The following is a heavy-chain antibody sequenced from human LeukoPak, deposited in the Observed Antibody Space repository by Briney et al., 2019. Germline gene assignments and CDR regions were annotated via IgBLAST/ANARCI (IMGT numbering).Heavy chain of an antibody. CDR1: GFTFSSYA. CDR2: LSDSGGST. CDR3: AKGLPVWYYSDY. Sequence: GGSLRLSCAASGFTFSSYAMSWVRQAPGKGLEWASALSDSGGSTYYADSVKGRFTISRDNSKNTLYLQMNSLRAEDTAVYYCAKGLPVWYYSDYWGQGTLVTVSS. V-gene: IGHV3-23*01. J-gene: IGHJ4*02. D-gene: IGHD2-2*01.